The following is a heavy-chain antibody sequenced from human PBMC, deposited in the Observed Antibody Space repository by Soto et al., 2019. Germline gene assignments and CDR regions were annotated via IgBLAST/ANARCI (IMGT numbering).Heavy chain of an antibody. CDR3: ARIPSRKYYDYVWGSYRRGDAFDI. CDR2: IDWDDDK. CDR1: GGSISSGGYS. J-gene: IGHJ3*02. V-gene: IGHV2-70*01. D-gene: IGHD3-16*02. Sequence: TLSLTCAVSGGSISSGGYSCSWIRQPPGKALEWLALIDWDDDKYYSTSLKTRLTISKDTSKNQVVLTMTNMDPVDTATYYCARIPSRKYYDYVWGSYRRGDAFDIWGQGTMVTVSS.